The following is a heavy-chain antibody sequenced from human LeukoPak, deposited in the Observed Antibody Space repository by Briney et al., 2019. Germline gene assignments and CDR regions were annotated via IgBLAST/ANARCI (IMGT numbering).Heavy chain of an antibody. J-gene: IGHJ5*02. CDR1: GGTFSSYA. V-gene: IGHV1-69*06. Sequence: SVKVSCKASGGTFSSYAISWVRQAPGQGLEWMGGIIPIFGTANYAQKFQGRVTITADKSTSTACMELSSLRSEDTAVYYCASGDSYSSSVGGFDPWGQGTLVTVSS. D-gene: IGHD6-6*01. CDR2: IIPIFGTA. CDR3: ASGDSYSSSVGGFDP.